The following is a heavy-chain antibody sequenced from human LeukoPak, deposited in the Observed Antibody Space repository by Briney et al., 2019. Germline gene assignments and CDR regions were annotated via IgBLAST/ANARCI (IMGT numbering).Heavy chain of an antibody. Sequence: PGGSLRLSCAASGFIFSSYAMSWVRQAPGKGLEWVSAIGHSGGSTYYADSVKGRFTISRDNSKNTLYLQMNSLRAEDTAVYYCARGRLNSGWYGMVCWGQGTLVTVSS. CDR2: IGHSGGST. CDR1: GFIFSSYA. D-gene: IGHD6-19*01. CDR3: ARGRLNSGWYGMVC. V-gene: IGHV3-23*01. J-gene: IGHJ4*02.